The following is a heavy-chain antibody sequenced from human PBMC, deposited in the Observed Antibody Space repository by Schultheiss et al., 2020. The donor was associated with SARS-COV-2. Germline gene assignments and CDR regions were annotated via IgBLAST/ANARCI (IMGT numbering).Heavy chain of an antibody. V-gene: IGHV3-48*04. CDR2: ISSSGSTI. Sequence: GGSLRLSCVASGFTFNINAMNWVRQAPGKGLEWVSYISSSGSTIYYADSVKGRFTISRDNAKNMLYLQMSSLRAEDTAVYYCARESPVGNYGSPDYWGQGTLVTVSS. D-gene: IGHD3-22*01. CDR3: ARESPVGNYGSPDY. J-gene: IGHJ4*02. CDR1: GFTFNINA.